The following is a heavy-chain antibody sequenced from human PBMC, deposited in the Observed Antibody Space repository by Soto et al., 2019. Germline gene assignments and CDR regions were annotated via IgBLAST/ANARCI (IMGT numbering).Heavy chain of an antibody. CDR2: ISASGGNI. V-gene: IGHV3-23*01. CDR3: AKVAGGLGYFDL. J-gene: IGHJ2*01. D-gene: IGHD3-16*01. CDR1: GFIFSDYA. Sequence: GGSLRLSCVASGFIFSDYAMTWIRQAPGKGLEWVATISASGGNIEYTDSLKGRFTISRDNSKKTVYLQINGLTADDTAVHYCAKVAGGLGYFDLWGRGTLVTVSS.